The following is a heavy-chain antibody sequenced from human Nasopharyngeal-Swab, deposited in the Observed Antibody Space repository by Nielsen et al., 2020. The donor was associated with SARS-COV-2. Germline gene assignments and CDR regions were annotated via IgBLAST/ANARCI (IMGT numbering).Heavy chain of an antibody. CDR2: IWYDGSNE. V-gene: IGHV3-33*01. D-gene: IGHD1-26*01. Sequence: VRQMPGKGLEWVALIWYDGSNEFYADSVKGRFTISRDNSKNILFLQMNSLRAEDTAVYFCARDSATGIAGATGIDFWGQGIPVTVSS. CDR3: ARDSATGIAGATGIDF. J-gene: IGHJ4*02.